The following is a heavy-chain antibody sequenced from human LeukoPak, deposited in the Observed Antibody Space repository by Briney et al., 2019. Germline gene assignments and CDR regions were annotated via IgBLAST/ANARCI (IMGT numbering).Heavy chain of an antibody. Sequence: PGGSLRLSCAASGFTFSSYAMSWVRQAPGKGLGWVSSISGSGGITYYADSVKGRFTISRDNSKNTLYLQMNSLRAEDTAVYYCAKERTSTYGYNWFDPWGQGALVTVSS. CDR1: GFTFSSYA. CDR2: ISGSGGIT. V-gene: IGHV3-23*01. J-gene: IGHJ5*02. CDR3: AKERTSTYGYNWFDP. D-gene: IGHD3-10*01.